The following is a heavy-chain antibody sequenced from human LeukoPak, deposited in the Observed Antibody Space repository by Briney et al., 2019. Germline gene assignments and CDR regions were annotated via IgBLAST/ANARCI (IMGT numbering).Heavy chain of an antibody. V-gene: IGHV4-59*01. J-gene: IGHJ6*03. CDR3: ARGISSSFRRYYYYMDV. D-gene: IGHD6-6*01. CDR1: GFSISSYY. CDR2: IYYSGST. Sequence: PSETLSLTCTVSGFSISSYYWSWIRQPPGKGLEWIGYIYYSGSTNYNPSLKSRVTISVDTSKNQFSLKLGSVNAADAAGYYCARGISSSFRRYYYYMDVWGKGTTVTVSS.